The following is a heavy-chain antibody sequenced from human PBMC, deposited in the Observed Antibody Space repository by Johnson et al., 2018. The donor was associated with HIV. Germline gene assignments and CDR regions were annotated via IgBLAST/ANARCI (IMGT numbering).Heavy chain of an antibody. Sequence: VQLVESGGGLVQPGGSLRLSCAASGFTFSSYDMHWVRQATGKGLEWVSAIGTAGDTYYPGSVKGRFTISRDNAKNSLYLQMNSLRAEDTAVYYCARSNWNYGDAFDSWGQGTMVTVSS. CDR2: IGTAGDT. CDR1: GFTFSSYD. D-gene: IGHD1-7*01. CDR3: ARSNWNYGDAFDS. J-gene: IGHJ3*02. V-gene: IGHV3-13*01.